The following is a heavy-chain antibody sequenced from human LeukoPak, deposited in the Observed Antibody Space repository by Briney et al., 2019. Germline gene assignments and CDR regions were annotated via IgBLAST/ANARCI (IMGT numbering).Heavy chain of an antibody. CDR1: GFTFSNAW. CDR3: TTGITMVRGVIHLIDY. J-gene: IGHJ4*02. V-gene: IGHV3-15*01. CDR2: IKSKTDGGTT. Sequence: PGGSLRLSCAASGFTFSNAWMSWVREAPGKGLVWLGRIKSKTDGGTTDHAAPVTGRFTISREDSKNTLYLQMNSLKTEDTAVYYCTTGITMVRGVIHLIDYWGQGTLVTVSS. D-gene: IGHD3-10*01.